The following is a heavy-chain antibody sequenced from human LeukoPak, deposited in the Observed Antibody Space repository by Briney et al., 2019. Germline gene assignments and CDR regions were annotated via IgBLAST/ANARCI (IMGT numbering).Heavy chain of an antibody. CDR2: IIPIFGTA. CDR3: ARDGGQKLIAARPSWFDP. Sequence: ASVKVSCKASGGTFSSYAISWVRQAPGQGLEWMGGIIPIFGTANYAQKFQGRVTITADESTSTAYMELSSLRSEDTAVYYCARDGGQKLIAARPSWFDPWGQGTLVTVSS. V-gene: IGHV1-69*13. J-gene: IGHJ5*02. CDR1: GGTFSSYA. D-gene: IGHD6-6*01.